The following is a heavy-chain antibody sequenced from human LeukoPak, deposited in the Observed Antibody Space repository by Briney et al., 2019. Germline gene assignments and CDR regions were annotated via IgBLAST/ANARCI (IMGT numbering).Heavy chain of an antibody. CDR3: ARAGYSNFKWDWFDP. V-gene: IGHV4-30-4*08. CDR2: IYYSGST. CDR1: GGSISSGDYY. Sequence: SETLSLTCTVSGGSISSGDYYWSWIRQPPGKGLEWIGYIYYSGSTYYNPSLKSRVTISVDTSKNQFSLKLSSVTAADTAVYYCARAGYSNFKWDWFDPWGQGTLVTVSS. D-gene: IGHD4-11*01. J-gene: IGHJ5*02.